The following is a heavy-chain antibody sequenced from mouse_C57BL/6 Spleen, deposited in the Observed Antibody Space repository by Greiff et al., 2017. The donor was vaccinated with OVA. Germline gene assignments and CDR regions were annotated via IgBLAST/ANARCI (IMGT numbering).Heavy chain of an antibody. V-gene: IGHV1-61*01. Sequence: VQLQQPGAELVRPGYSVKLSCKASGYTFTSYWMDWVKQRPGQGLEWIGNIYPSDSETHYNEKFKDKATLTVDKSSSTAYMQLSSLTSEDSAVYYCANWYFDVWGTGTTVTVPS. CDR2: IYPSDSET. J-gene: IGHJ1*03. CDR1: GYTFTSYW. CDR3: ANWYFDV.